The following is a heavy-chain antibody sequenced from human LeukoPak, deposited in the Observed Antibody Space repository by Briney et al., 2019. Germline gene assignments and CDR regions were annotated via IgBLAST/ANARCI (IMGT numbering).Heavy chain of an antibody. V-gene: IGHV3-7*01. CDR1: GFTFSSYW. D-gene: IGHD3-22*01. Sequence: GGSLRLSCAASGFTFSSYWMSWVRQAPGKGLEWVANIKQDGSEKYYVDSVKGRFTISRDNAKNSLYLQMNSLRAEDTAVYYCARMRYYYDSSGLDAFDIWGQGTMVTVSS. CDR2: IKQDGSEK. J-gene: IGHJ3*02. CDR3: ARMRYYYDSSGLDAFDI.